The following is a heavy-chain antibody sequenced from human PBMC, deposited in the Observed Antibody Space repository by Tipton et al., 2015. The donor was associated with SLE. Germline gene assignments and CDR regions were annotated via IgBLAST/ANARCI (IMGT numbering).Heavy chain of an antibody. J-gene: IGHJ4*01. CDR2: LNHSGGT. CDR1: GGSFSGHY. V-gene: IGHV4-34*01. Sequence: LVKPSETLSLTCAVYGGSFSGHYWSWIRQPPGKGLECVGELNHSGGTNSNPSLKSRVTISLDTSKNQFSLNLSSVTAADTAVYYCARGLGSPFDYWGQGTLVTVSS. CDR3: ARGLGSPFDY. D-gene: IGHD3-16*01.